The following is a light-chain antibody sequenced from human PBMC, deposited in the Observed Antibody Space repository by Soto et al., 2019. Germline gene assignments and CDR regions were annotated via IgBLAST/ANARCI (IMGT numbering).Light chain of an antibody. CDR3: SSYASSSTYV. CDR1: SSDIGVYNY. CDR2: EVS. V-gene: IGLV2-14*01. Sequence: HSVLTQPASVPGSPGQSITISCTGTSSDIGVYNYVSWYQQHPGKAPKLMIYEVSNRPSGVSNRFSGSKSGNTASLTISGLQAEDEADYYCSSYASSSTYVFGTGTKVTV. J-gene: IGLJ1*01.